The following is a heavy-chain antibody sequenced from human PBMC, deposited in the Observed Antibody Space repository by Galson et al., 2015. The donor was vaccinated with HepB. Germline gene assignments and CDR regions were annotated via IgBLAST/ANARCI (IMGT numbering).Heavy chain of an antibody. CDR2: ITSSSGYT. Sequence: SLRLSCAASGFTFSGYHMSWIRQAPGKGLEWVSYITSSSGYTNYTDSVKGRFTISRDNAKNSLFLQMSSLRAEDTAVYYCARARRFDIYSSSWRDQSYYYYYGMDVWGQGTTVTVSS. CDR3: ARARRFDIYSSSWRDQSYYYYYGMDV. J-gene: IGHJ6*02. V-gene: IGHV3-11*06. D-gene: IGHD6-6*01. CDR1: GFTFSGYH.